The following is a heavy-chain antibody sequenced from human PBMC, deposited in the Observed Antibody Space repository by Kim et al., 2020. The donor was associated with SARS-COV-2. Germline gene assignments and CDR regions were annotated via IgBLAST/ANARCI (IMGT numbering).Heavy chain of an antibody. CDR2: IFGNGNGT. D-gene: IGHD2-2*01. V-gene: IGHV3-23*01. CDR1: RFSFSSSA. J-gene: IGHJ2*01. Sequence: GGSLRLSCVASRFSFSSSAMTWVRQAPGKGLEWVATIFGNGNGTYYADSVRGRFIVSRDNSENTLFLQMDNLRVDDTAIYYCATNVHVTSVTFLWYFDLWGRGTSVTVSS. CDR3: ATNVHVTSVTFLWYFDL.